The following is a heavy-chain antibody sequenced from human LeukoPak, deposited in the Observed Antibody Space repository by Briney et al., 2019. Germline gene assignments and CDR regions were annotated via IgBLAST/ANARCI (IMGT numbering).Heavy chain of an antibody. Sequence: GGPLRLSCAASGLTFSTYWMSWVPQAPGKGLEGVANIKQDGSEKYYVDSVKGRFTISRDNAKQSLYLQMNSLRAEDTAVYYCATQNTGYSSSWYEGNWFGPWGQGTLVTVSS. CDR1: GLTFSTYW. D-gene: IGHD6-13*01. CDR2: IKQDGSEK. J-gene: IGHJ5*02. V-gene: IGHV3-7*03. CDR3: ATQNTGYSSSWYEGNWFGP.